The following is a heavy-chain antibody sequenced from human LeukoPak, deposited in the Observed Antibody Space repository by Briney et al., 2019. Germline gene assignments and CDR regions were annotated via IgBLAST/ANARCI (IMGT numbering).Heavy chain of an antibody. Sequence: ASVKVSCKASGYTFTGYYMHWVRQALGQGLEWMGWINPNSGGTNYAQKFQGRVTMTRDTSISTAYMELSRLRSDDTAVYYCARSYGSGSEYTPFDYWGQGTLVTVSS. D-gene: IGHD3-10*01. V-gene: IGHV1-2*02. CDR2: INPNSGGT. CDR3: ARSYGSGSEYTPFDY. J-gene: IGHJ4*02. CDR1: GYTFTGYY.